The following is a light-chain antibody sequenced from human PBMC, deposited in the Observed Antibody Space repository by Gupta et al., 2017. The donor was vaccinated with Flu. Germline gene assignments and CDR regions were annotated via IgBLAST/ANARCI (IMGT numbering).Light chain of an antibody. CDR3: QAWDSSTAV. J-gene: IGLJ3*02. CDR1: KLGDKY. V-gene: IGLV3-1*01. CDR2: QDS. Sequence: SYELTQPPSASVSPGQTASIVCSGDKLGDKYVCWYQQKAGQSPVLVIYQDSKRPSGIPERFSGSNSGNTATLTISGTQAMDEADYYCQAWDSSTAVFGGGTKLTVL.